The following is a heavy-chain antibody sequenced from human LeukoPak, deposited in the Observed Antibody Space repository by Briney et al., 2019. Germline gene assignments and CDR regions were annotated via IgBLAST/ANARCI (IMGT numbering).Heavy chain of an antibody. J-gene: IGHJ4*02. CDR1: GDSLSIDY. CDR2: IYYTGST. V-gene: IGHV4-59*01. CDR3: ARVTHTRGGVGIDY. D-gene: IGHD2-15*01. Sequence: PETLSLTCAVSGDSLSIDYWSWVRQPPGRGREWIGYIYYTGSTNYNPALKSRVTISVDSSKNQFSLKLSSVTAADTAVYYCARVTHTRGGVGIDYWGQGTLVTVSS.